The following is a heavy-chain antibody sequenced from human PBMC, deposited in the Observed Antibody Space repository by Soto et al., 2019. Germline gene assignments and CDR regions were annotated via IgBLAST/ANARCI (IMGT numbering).Heavy chain of an antibody. CDR1: GYSFTSYW. CDR2: IDPSDSYT. J-gene: IGHJ6*04. V-gene: IGHV5-10-1*01. Sequence: GDSLKISCKGSGYSFTSYWISWVRQMPGKGLEWMGRIDPSDSYTNYSPSFQGHVTISADKSISTAYLQWSSLKASDTAMYYCILTGYPPYGMDVWGKGTTVTVSS. D-gene: IGHD3-9*01. CDR3: ILTGYPPYGMDV.